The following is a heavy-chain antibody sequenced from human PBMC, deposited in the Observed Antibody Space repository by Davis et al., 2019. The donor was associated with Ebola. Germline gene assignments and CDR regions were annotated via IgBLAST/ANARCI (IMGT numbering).Heavy chain of an antibody. Sequence: ASVKVSCKASGYTFTSYYMHWVRQAPGQGLEWMGIINPSGGSTSYAQKFQGRVTMTTDTSTSTAYMELRSLRSDDTAVYYCARSMFSVVPARGAFDIWGQGTMVTVSS. J-gene: IGHJ3*02. D-gene: IGHD2-2*01. V-gene: IGHV1-46*01. CDR2: INPSGGST. CDR1: GYTFTSYY. CDR3: ARSMFSVVPARGAFDI.